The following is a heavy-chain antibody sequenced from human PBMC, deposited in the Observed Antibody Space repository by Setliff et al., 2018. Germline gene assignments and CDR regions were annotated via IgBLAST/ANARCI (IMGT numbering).Heavy chain of an antibody. J-gene: IGHJ4*02. Sequence: SETLSFTCTVSGYSISSGYIWGWIRQPPGKGLEWVGNIGHAGSINYNPSLKSRLTISRDTSKNQVSLKLNSVTATDTAVYYCARDLGHGGDSDYWGQGILVTVSS. D-gene: IGHD2-21*02. CDR3: ARDLGHGGDSDY. V-gene: IGHV4-38-2*02. CDR1: GYSISSGYI. CDR2: IGHAGSI.